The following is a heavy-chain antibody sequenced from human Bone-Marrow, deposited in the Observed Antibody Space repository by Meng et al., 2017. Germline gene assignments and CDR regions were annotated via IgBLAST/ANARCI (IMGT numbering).Heavy chain of an antibody. CDR3: ARDHDSSGYFYYYYGMDV. V-gene: IGHV1-18*01. D-gene: IGHD3-22*01. CDR1: GYTFTSYG. CDR2: ISAYNGNT. Sequence: ASAKVSCKASGYTFTSYGISWVRQAPGQGLEWMGWISAYNGNTNYAQKLQGRVTMTTDTSTSTAYMELRSLRSDDTAVYYCARDHDSSGYFYYYYGMDVWGQGTTVTVSS. J-gene: IGHJ6*02.